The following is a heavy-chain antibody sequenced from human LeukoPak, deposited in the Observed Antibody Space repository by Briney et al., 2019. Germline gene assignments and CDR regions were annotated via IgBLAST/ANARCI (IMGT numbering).Heavy chain of an antibody. CDR2: IFPGDSDT. CDR3: ARLRDNWEDY. Sequence: GESLKISCXGSGYTFTSYWIVWVRQMPGKGPEWMGMIFPGDSDTKYSPSFEGQITISADKSISSAYLQWSSLKASDTAIYYCARLRDNWEDYWGQGTLVTVSS. CDR1: GYTFTSYW. J-gene: IGHJ4*02. D-gene: IGHD1-20*01. V-gene: IGHV5-51*01.